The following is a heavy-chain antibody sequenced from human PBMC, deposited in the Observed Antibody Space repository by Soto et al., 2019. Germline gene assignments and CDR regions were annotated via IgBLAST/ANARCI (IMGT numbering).Heavy chain of an antibody. Sequence: PGWSLRLSCAASVFTFDDYGMHWVRQAPGKGLEWVSGISWNSGSIGYADSVKGRFIISRDNAKNSLYLQMNNLRPEDTAFYFCAKVSTTHTFGPLDPWGQGTLVTVSS. V-gene: IGHV3-9*01. CDR3: AKVSTTHTFGPLDP. CDR1: VFTFDDYG. D-gene: IGHD1-1*01. J-gene: IGHJ5*02. CDR2: ISWNSGSI.